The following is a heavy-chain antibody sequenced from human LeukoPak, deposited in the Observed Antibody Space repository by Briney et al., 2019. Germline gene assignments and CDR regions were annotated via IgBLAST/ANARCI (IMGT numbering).Heavy chain of an antibody. Sequence: GGSLRLSCAASGFIFSRYAMHWVRQAPGKGLEWVAVVADDGRDKHHADSVKGRFSISRDNPKNTLYLQMSGLRVEDTAVYYCAKDREIGPAKYYFDSWGQGTLVTVSS. CDR2: VADDGRDK. CDR1: GFIFSRYA. J-gene: IGHJ4*02. D-gene: IGHD2-2*01. CDR3: AKDREIGPAKYYFDS. V-gene: IGHV3-30*04.